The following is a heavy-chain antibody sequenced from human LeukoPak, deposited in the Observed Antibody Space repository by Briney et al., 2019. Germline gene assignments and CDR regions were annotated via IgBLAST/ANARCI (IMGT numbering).Heavy chain of an antibody. CDR2: IYTSGGT. J-gene: IGHJ4*02. Sequence: PSETLSLTCTVSGGPISSYYWSWIRQPAGKGLEWIGRIYTSGGTNYNPSLKSRLTMSVDTSKNQFSLKLSSVTAADTAVYYCARVNYGSGVFDYWGQGSLVTVSS. CDR1: GGPISSYY. D-gene: IGHD3-10*01. CDR3: ARVNYGSGVFDY. V-gene: IGHV4-4*07.